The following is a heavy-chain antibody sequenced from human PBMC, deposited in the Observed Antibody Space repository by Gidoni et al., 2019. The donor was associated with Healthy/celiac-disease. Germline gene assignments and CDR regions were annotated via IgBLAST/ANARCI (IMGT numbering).Heavy chain of an antibody. D-gene: IGHD6-19*01. CDR2: IVVGSGNT. CDR3: AAEQGSGWYGY. V-gene: IGHV1-58*01. J-gene: IGHJ4*02. Sequence: QMQLVQSGPEVKKPGTSVKVSCKASGFTFTSSAVQWVRQARGQRLEWIGWIVVGSGNTNYAQKFQERVTITRDMSTSTAYMELGSLRSEDTAVYYCAAEQGSGWYGYWGQGTLVTVSS. CDR1: GFTFTSSA.